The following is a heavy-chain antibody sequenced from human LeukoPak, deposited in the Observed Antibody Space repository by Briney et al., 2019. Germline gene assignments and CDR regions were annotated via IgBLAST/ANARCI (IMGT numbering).Heavy chain of an antibody. D-gene: IGHD6-13*01. V-gene: IGHV3-21*01. J-gene: IGHJ4*02. CDR1: GFTFSSYA. Sequence: GGSLRLSCAASGFTFSSYAMSWVRQAPGKGLEWVSSISSSSSYIYYADSVKGRFTISRDNAKNSLYLQMNSLRAEDTAVYYCARGRIAAAGSFDYWGQGTLVTVSS. CDR2: ISSSSSYI. CDR3: ARGRIAAAGSFDY.